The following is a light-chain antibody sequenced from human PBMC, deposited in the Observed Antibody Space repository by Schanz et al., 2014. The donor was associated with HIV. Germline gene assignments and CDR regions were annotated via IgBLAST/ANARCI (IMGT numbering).Light chain of an antibody. CDR1: QSISRF. V-gene: IGKV1-39*01. CDR3: QQSCDPPGT. Sequence: DIQMTQSPSFLSASVGDRVTITCRASQSISRFLNWYQQKPGKAPKLLIYATSNFQSGVPSRFSGSGSGTDFTLTISRLQPEDFAAYYCQQSCDPPGTFGQGTKVEIK. CDR2: ATS. J-gene: IGKJ1*01.